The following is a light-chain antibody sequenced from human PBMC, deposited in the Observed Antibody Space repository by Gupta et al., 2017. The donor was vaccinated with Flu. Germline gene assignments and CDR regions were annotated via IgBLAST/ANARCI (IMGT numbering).Light chain of an antibody. V-gene: IGKV4-1*01. CDR2: WAS. CDR3: QQYYSTPPT. J-gene: IGKJ4*01. Sequence: NCKSSQSVLYSSDNRNYLAWYQQKPGQPPTLLIYWASTRESGVPDRFIGSGSGTDFTLTISSLQAEDVAVYYCQQYYSTPPTFGGGTKVEIK. CDR1: QSVLYSSDNRNY.